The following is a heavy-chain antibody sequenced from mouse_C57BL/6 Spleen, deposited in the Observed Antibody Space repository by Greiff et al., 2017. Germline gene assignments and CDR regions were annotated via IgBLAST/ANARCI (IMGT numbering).Heavy chain of an antibody. CDR3: ARQVYYGSSYGFFDF. D-gene: IGHD1-1*01. CDR1: GFTFSDYG. J-gene: IGHJ1*03. Sequence: DVQLVESGGGLVQPGGSLKLSCTASGFTFSDYGMAWVRQAPRKGPEWVAFISNLAYSFYYADTVTGRFTISSENAKNTLYLEMSSLRSEDTAMYYYARQVYYGSSYGFFDFWGTGTTVTVSS. CDR2: ISNLAYSF. V-gene: IGHV5-15*01.